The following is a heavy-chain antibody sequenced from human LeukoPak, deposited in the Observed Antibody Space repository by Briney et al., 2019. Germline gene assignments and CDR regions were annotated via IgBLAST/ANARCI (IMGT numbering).Heavy chain of an antibody. CDR3: ATADYPPFEF. V-gene: IGHV3-15*01. CDR2: IKSQGDGATT. Sequence: GGSLRLSCAASGLTFRSAWMSWVRQAPGKGLEWVGRIKSQGDGATTVHAAPVKGRFTISRDDSRNTLYLQMGSLKIEDTAVYYCATADYPPFEFWGQGTLVTVSS. D-gene: IGHD4/OR15-4a*01. J-gene: IGHJ4*02. CDR1: GLTFRSAW.